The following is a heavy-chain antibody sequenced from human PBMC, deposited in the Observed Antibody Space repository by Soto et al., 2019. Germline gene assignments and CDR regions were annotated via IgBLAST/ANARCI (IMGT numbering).Heavy chain of an antibody. CDR3: ARDLEGPVVAAH. CDR2: ISSSSSYI. D-gene: IGHD2-15*01. Sequence: GGSLRLSCAASGFTFSSYSMNWVRQAPGKGLEWVSSISSSSSYIYYADSVKGRFTISRDNAKNSLYLQMNSLRAEDTAVYYCARDLEGPVVAAHWGQGTLVTVSS. CDR1: GFTFSSYS. J-gene: IGHJ4*02. V-gene: IGHV3-21*01.